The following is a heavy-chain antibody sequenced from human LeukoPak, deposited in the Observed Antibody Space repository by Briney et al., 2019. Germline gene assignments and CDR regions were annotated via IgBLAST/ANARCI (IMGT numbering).Heavy chain of an antibody. Sequence: GASVKVSCKASGCTFTGYYMHWVRQAPGQGLEWMGWINPNSGGTNYAQKFQGRVTMTRDTSFSTAYMELSRLRSDDTAVYYCAVILEWLLEGYYWGQGTLVTVSS. CDR1: GCTFTGYY. J-gene: IGHJ4*02. V-gene: IGHV1-2*02. CDR2: INPNSGGT. D-gene: IGHD3-3*01. CDR3: AVILEWLLEGYY.